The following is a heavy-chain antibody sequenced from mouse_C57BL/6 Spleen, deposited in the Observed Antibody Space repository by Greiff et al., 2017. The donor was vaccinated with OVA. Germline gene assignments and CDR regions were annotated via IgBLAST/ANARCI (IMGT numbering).Heavy chain of an antibody. Sequence: QVQLQQSGAELVRPGASVTLSCKASGYTFTDYEMHWVKQTPVHGLEWIGAIDPETGGTAYNQKFKGTAILTADKSSSTAYMELRSLTSEDSAVYYCTRLPFTTVVAPVAYWGQGTLVTVSA. CDR2: IDPETGGT. J-gene: IGHJ3*01. CDR1: GYTFTDYE. CDR3: TRLPFTTVVAPVAY. D-gene: IGHD1-1*01. V-gene: IGHV1-15*01.